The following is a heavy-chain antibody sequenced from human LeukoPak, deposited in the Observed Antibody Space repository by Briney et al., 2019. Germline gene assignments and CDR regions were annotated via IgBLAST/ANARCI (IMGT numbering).Heavy chain of an antibody. CDR1: GVSISSYY. CDR2: IYYSGST. J-gene: IGHJ5*02. CDR3: ARVGSSSWYPHNWFDP. V-gene: IGHV4-59*01. D-gene: IGHD6-13*01. Sequence: SETLSLTCTVSGVSISSYYWSWIRQPPGKGLEWIGYIYYSGSTNYNPSLKSRVTISVDTSKNRFSLKLSSVTAADTAVYYCARVGSSSWYPHNWFDPWGQGTLVTVSS.